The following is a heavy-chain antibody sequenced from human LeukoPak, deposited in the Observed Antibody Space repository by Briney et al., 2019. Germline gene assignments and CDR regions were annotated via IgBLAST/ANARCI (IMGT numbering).Heavy chain of an antibody. Sequence: ASVKFSCKASGYSFTSYGISCVRQAPGQGLQYMGWFRTFTGDTNYAQNFQDRVVFTTDPSTNTAYMELRSLRSDDTAVYYCARSVLQSFEIDYWGQGTMITVSS. CDR3: ARSVLQSFEIDY. CDR2: FRTFTGDT. D-gene: IGHD3-9*01. CDR1: GYSFTSYG. J-gene: IGHJ4*02. V-gene: IGHV1-18*01.